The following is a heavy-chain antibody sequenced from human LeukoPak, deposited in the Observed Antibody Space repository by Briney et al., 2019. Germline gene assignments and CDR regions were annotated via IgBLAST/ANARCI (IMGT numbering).Heavy chain of an antibody. CDR1: GFTFDDYA. CDR3: AKDIGFSFDYTFDY. Sequence: GRSLRLSCAASGFTFDDYAMHWVRQAPGKGLEWVSGISWNSGSIGYADSVKGRFTISKDNAKNSLYLQMNSLRAEDMALYYCAKDIGFSFDYTFDYWGQGTLVTVSS. D-gene: IGHD4-11*01. V-gene: IGHV3-9*03. CDR2: ISWNSGSI. J-gene: IGHJ4*02.